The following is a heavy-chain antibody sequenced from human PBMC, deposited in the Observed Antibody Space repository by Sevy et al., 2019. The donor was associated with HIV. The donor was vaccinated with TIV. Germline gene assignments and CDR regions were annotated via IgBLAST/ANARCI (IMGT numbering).Heavy chain of an antibody. V-gene: IGHV4-34*01. Sequence: SETLSLTCAVYGGSFSGYYWSWIRQPPGKGLEWIGAINHSGSTNYNPSLKSRVTISVDTSKNQFSLKLSSVTAADTAVYYCARGIYYYGSGSYFRRPKNWFDPWGQGTLVTVSS. CDR1: GGSFSGYY. CDR2: INHSGST. CDR3: ARGIYYYGSGSYFRRPKNWFDP. D-gene: IGHD3-10*01. J-gene: IGHJ5*02.